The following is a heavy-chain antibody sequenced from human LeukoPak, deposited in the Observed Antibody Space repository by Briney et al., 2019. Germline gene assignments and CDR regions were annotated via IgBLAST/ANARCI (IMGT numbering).Heavy chain of an antibody. D-gene: IGHD1-26*01. CDR1: GFTFSSYA. Sequence: GGSLRLSCAASGFTFSSYAMHWVRQAPGKGLEWVAVISYDGSNKYYADSVKGRFTISRDNSKNTLYLQMNSLRAEDTAVYYCAREVGALPYYYGMDVWGQGTTVTVS. J-gene: IGHJ6*02. V-gene: IGHV3-30-3*01. CDR3: AREVGALPYYYGMDV. CDR2: ISYDGSNK.